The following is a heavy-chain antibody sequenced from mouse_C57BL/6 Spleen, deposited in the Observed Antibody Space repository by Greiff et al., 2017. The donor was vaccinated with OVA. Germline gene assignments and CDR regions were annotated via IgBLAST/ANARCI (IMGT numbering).Heavy chain of an antibody. J-gene: IGHJ3*01. CDR1: GYSFTGYY. Sequence: EVQRVESGPELVKPGASVKISCKASGYSFTGYYMNWVKQSPKKSLEWIGEINPSTGGTTYNQKFKAKATLTVDKSSSTAYMQLKSLTSEDSAVYYCARGHSAWFAYWGQGTLVTVSA. V-gene: IGHV1-42*01. CDR3: ARGHSAWFAY. D-gene: IGHD6-1*01. CDR2: INPSTGGT.